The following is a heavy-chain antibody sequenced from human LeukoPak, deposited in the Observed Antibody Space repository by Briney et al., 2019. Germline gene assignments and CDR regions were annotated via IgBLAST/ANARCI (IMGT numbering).Heavy chain of an antibody. Sequence: SETLSLTCTVSGGSISSSSYYWGWIRQPPGKGLEWIGSIYYSGSTYYNPSLKSRVTISVDTSKNQFSLKLSSVTAADTAVYYCARGRKGPPPAYWFDPWGQGTLVTVSS. CDR3: ARGRKGPPPAYWFDP. CDR2: IYYSGST. D-gene: IGHD2-2*01. J-gene: IGHJ5*02. V-gene: IGHV4-39*07. CDR1: GGSISSSSYY.